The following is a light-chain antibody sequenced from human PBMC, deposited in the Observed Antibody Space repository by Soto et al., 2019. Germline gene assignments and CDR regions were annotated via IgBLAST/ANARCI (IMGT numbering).Light chain of an antibody. CDR1: QSVSSN. V-gene: IGKV3-15*01. Sequence: EIVMTQSPATLAVSPGERAALSCRASQSVSSNFAWYQQKPGQAPRLLIYGESSRATGTPARFSGSGSGTEFTLTISSLQSEDFAVYYCQQYNNWPYTFGLGTKLEMK. CDR3: QQYNNWPYT. CDR2: GES. J-gene: IGKJ2*01.